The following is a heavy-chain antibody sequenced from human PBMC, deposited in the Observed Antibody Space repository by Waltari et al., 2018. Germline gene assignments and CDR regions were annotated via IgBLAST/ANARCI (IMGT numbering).Heavy chain of an antibody. CDR3: ASGRVSPWFGELGGDAFDI. CDR2: IYHSGST. J-gene: IGHJ3*02. D-gene: IGHD3-10*01. V-gene: IGHV4-31*03. CDR1: GGSIRSGGFY. Sequence: QVQLQESGPGLVKPSQTLPLTCTVSGGSIRSGGFYWSWIRQHPGKGLEWIGYIYHSGSTYYNPSLKIRCTIIVDTSKTRFSLRLSSVTGADTAVYYCASGRVSPWFGELGGDAFDIWGQGTMVTVSS.